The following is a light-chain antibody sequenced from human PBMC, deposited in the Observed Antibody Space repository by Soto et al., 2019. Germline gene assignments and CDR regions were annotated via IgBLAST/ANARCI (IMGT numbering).Light chain of an antibody. V-gene: IGLV1-51*01. CDR2: DTN. J-gene: IGLJ2*01. CDR3: GTWYSSLSAVV. CDR1: SSNIGNNY. Sequence: QSVLTQPPSVSAAPGQKVTISCSGSSSNIGNNYVSWYQQFPGTAPKLLIYDTNKRPSGIPDRFSGSKSGTSATLGITGLQTGDEADYYCGTWYSSLSAVVFGGGTKLTVL.